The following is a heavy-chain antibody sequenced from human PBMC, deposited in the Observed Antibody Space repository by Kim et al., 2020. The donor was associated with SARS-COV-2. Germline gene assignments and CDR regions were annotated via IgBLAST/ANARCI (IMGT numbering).Heavy chain of an antibody. Sequence: GESLKISCKASEYNFPTYWITWVRQMPGKGLEWMGRVDPTDSYTNYNPSFQGHVTISTDKSIDTVYLQWSSLKASDTAMYYCARRSGDTSGYYRHWGQGTLVTVSS. CDR3: ARRSGDTSGYYRH. CDR2: VDPTDSYT. J-gene: IGHJ4*02. D-gene: IGHD3-22*01. CDR1: EYNFPTYW. V-gene: IGHV5-10-1*01.